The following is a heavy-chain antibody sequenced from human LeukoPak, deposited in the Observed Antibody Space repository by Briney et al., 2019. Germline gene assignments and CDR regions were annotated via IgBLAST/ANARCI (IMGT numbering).Heavy chain of an antibody. Sequence: PSETLSLTCSVSGGSVSSGGYYWNWIRQHPGKGLEWIGYIHNSDNTYFNPSLKSRVTISVDTSKNQFSLRLSSVTAADTAVYYCARVNPVVLPAATGYCFDYWGQGTLVTVSS. D-gene: IGHD2-2*01. CDR1: GGSVSSGGYY. CDR2: IHNSDNT. CDR3: ARVNPVVLPAATGYCFDY. V-gene: IGHV4-31*03. J-gene: IGHJ4*02.